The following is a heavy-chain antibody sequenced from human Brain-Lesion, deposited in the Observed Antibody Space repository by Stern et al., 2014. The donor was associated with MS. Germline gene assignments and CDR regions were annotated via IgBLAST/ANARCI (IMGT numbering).Heavy chain of an antibody. J-gene: IGHJ4*02. Sequence: QVTLRESGPALVTPTQTLTLTCTFSGFSLRNDGVGVGWVRQPPGQALESLALIYWDNDKRYSPSLRSRLTITKDTSRNQVVLTMTNMDPVDTATYYCAHRRPHYASWDNGDFDYWGQGALVTVSS. CDR3: AHRRPHYASWDNGDFDY. V-gene: IGHV2-5*02. D-gene: IGHD3-3*01. CDR2: IYWDNDK. CDR1: GFSLRNDGVG.